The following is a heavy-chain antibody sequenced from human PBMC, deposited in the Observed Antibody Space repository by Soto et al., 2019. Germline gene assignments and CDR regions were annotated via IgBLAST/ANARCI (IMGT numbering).Heavy chain of an antibody. CDR2: IIPILGIA. Sequence: ASVKVSCKASGGTFSSYTISWVRQAPGQGLEWVGRIIPILGIANYAQKFQGRVTITADKSTSTAYMELSSLRSEDTAVYYCARAPTTAKNHYYYYYMDVWGKGTTVTVSS. CDR1: GGTFSSYT. D-gene: IGHD4-17*01. J-gene: IGHJ6*03. V-gene: IGHV1-69*02. CDR3: ARAPTTAKNHYYYYYMDV.